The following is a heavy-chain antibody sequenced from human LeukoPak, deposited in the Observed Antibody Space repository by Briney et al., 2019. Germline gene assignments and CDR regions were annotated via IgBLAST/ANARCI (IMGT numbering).Heavy chain of an antibody. Sequence: SETLSLTCTVSGGSISSYYWSWIRQPPGKGLEWIGYIYYSGSTNYNPSLKSRVTISVDTSKNQFSLKLSSVTAADTAVYYCARDYGSGTNWFDPWGQGTLVTVSS. CDR2: IYYSGST. CDR1: GGSISSYY. CDR3: ARDYGSGTNWFDP. D-gene: IGHD3-10*01. V-gene: IGHV4-59*01. J-gene: IGHJ5*02.